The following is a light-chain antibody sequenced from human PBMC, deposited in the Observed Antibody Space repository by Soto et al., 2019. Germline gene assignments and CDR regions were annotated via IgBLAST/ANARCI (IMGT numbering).Light chain of an antibody. Sequence: DIQMTQSPSTLSASVGDRVTITCRASQSISSWLAWYQQKPGKAPKLLIYDASSLESGVPSRFSCSGSGTEFTLTISSLQPDDFATYYCQQYNSWWTFGQGTKLEIK. J-gene: IGKJ2*02. CDR2: DAS. CDR1: QSISSW. V-gene: IGKV1-5*01. CDR3: QQYNSWWT.